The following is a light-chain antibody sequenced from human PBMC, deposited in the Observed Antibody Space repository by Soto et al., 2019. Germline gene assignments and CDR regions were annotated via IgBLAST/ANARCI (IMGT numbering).Light chain of an antibody. V-gene: IGKV3-20*01. CDR1: QSVSSSY. CDR2: GAS. CDR3: QKSGSSPYT. Sequence: EIVLTQSPGTLSLSPGERATLSCRASQSVSSSYLAWYQQKPGQAPRLLIYGASSRATGIPDRFSGSGSGTDLTLTISGLDPEDFAVYYCQKSGSSPYTFGQGTKLEIK. J-gene: IGKJ2*01.